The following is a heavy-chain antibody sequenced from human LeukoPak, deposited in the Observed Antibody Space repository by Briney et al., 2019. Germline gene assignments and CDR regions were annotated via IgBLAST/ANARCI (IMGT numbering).Heavy chain of an antibody. CDR1: GYTFTSYG. D-gene: IGHD1-1*01. V-gene: IGHV1-18*01. J-gene: IGHJ4*02. Sequence: ASVKVSCKASGYTFTSYGISWVRQAPGQGLEWMGGISAHNGNTNYAQKLQGRVTMTRDMSTSTVYMELSSLRSEDTAVYYCARDFQPSSQLERRLGSGSNYWGQGTLVTVSS. CDR3: ARDFQPSSQLERRLGSGSNY. CDR2: ISAHNGNT.